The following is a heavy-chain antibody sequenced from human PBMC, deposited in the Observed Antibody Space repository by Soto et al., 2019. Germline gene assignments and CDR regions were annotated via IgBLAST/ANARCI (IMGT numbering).Heavy chain of an antibody. CDR1: GYTFTSYY. CDR2: IYPSGGST. J-gene: IGHJ4*02. D-gene: IGHD2-2*01. Sequence: ASVKVSCKASGYTFTSYYMHWVRQAPGQGLEWMGIIYPSGGSTNYAQNFQGRVTMTRDTSTSTVYMELSSLRSEDTAVYYCARDQNQDIVLVPAAMATFDYWGQGTLVTVSS. V-gene: IGHV1-46*01. CDR3: ARDQNQDIVLVPAAMATFDY.